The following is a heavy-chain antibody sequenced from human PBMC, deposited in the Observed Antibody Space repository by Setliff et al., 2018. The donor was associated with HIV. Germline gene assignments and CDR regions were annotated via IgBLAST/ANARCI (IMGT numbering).Heavy chain of an antibody. CDR2: INTNTGNP. J-gene: IGHJ5*02. Sequence: GASVKVSCKASGYTFTNYAMHWVRQAPGQRLEWMGWINTNTGNPTYAQGFTGRFVFSLDTSVSTAHLQISSLKAEDTAVYYCARAHLWFGESLPFDPWGQGTLVTVSS. V-gene: IGHV7-4-1*02. D-gene: IGHD3-10*01. CDR3: ARAHLWFGESLPFDP. CDR1: GYTFTNYA.